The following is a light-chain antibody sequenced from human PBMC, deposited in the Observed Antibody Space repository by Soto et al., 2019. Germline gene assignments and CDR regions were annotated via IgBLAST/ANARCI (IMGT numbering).Light chain of an antibody. CDR1: QSISKN. CDR3: QQSYISPYT. Sequence: DVQMTQSPASLSVSVGDRVTITCRASQSISKNLNWYQHKVGKAPQLLIYSASDSQAGVPYRFSGSGSGTDFTLIISGLQPEDFATYYCQQSYISPYTFGQGTKVEIK. J-gene: IGKJ2*01. CDR2: SAS. V-gene: IGKV1-39*01.